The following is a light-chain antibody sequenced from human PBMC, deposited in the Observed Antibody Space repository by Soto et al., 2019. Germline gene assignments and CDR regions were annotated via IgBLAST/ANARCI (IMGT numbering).Light chain of an antibody. Sequence: DIQMTQSPSTLSASVGDRVTITCRASQSISSWLAWYQQKPGKAPKLLIYKASTLKSGVPSRFSGSGSGTEFTLTISSLQPDDFATYYCQQFNTSPWTFGQGTKV. V-gene: IGKV1-5*03. CDR1: QSISSW. CDR3: QQFNTSPWT. CDR2: KAS. J-gene: IGKJ1*01.